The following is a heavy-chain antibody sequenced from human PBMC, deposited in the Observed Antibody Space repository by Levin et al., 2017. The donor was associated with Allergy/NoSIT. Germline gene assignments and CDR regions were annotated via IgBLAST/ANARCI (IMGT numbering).Heavy chain of an antibody. V-gene: IGHV4-30-4*01. D-gene: IGHD3-22*01. CDR3: ARDRRQGYYESSGYSD. Sequence: SQTLSLTCSVSGGAIHSGDYYWHWIRQPPGKGLEWIGNIYSSGSTNYNPSLKSRLAISMDVSRNQLSLKLRSVSLTDTAVYFCARDRRQGYYESSGYSDWGRGTLVVVSS. CDR1: GGAIHSGDYY. J-gene: IGHJ4*02. CDR2: IYSSGST.